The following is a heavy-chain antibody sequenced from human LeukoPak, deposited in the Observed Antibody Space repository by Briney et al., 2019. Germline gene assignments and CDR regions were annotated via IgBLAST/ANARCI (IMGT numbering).Heavy chain of an antibody. D-gene: IGHD3-3*01. CDR1: GLTFSSYE. V-gene: IGHV3-48*03. CDR2: FRSSGSTI. CDR3: ARGGARGYY. Sequence: GGSLRLSCAASGLTFSSYEMNWVRQAPGKGLEWVSYFRSSGSTIYYADSVKGRFTISRDNAKNSLYLQMNSLRAEDTAVYYCARGGARGYYWGQGTLVTVSS. J-gene: IGHJ4*02.